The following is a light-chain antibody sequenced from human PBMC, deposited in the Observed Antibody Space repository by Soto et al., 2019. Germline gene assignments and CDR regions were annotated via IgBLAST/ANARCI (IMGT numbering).Light chain of an antibody. V-gene: IGLV2-14*03. CDR1: SCDVGGYNY. J-gene: IGLJ1*01. CDR3: SSYTSSSTLDV. Sequence: QSVLTQPASVSGSPGQSITISCTGTSCDVGGYNYVSWYQQHPGKAPKLMIYDVSNRPSGVSNRFSGSKSGNTASLTISGLQAEDEGDYYCSSYTSSSTLDVFGTGTKLTVL. CDR2: DVS.